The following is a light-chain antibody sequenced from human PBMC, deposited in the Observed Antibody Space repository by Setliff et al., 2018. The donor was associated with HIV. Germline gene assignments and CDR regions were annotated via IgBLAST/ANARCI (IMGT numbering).Light chain of an antibody. Sequence: SVLTQPASVSGSPGQSITISCTGTSSDIGRYNYVSWYQQYPGRGPTLVIFDVSERPSGVSNRFSGSKSGNTASLIISGLQPDDEADYYCCSYARGGTYVFGSGTKVTVL. V-gene: IGLV2-14*03. CDR1: SSDIGRYNY. CDR2: DVS. CDR3: CSYARGGTYV. J-gene: IGLJ1*01.